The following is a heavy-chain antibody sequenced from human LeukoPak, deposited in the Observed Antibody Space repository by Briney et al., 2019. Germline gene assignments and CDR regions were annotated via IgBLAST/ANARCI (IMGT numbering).Heavy chain of an antibody. D-gene: IGHD5-18*01. Sequence: GGSLRLSCAASGFPFNLYAMIWVRQAPGKGLEWVSTISGSGGSTYYADSVKGRFTISRDNAKNTLYLRMNNLRAEDTAIYYCAKEESSYGPGLDYWGQGTLVTVSS. J-gene: IGHJ4*02. CDR1: GFPFNLYA. V-gene: IGHV3-23*01. CDR3: AKEESSYGPGLDY. CDR2: ISGSGGST.